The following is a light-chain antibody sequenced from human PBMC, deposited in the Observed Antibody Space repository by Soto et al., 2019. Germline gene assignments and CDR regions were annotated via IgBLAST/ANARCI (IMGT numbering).Light chain of an antibody. Sequence: QSALPQPASVSGSPGQSITISCTGTSSDVGGYNYVSWYQQHPGKAPKLMIYEVTNRPSGVSNRCSGSKSGYTASLTISGLQAVDEADYYCSSYTTRSTWVFGGGTKLTVL. CDR2: EVT. J-gene: IGLJ3*02. CDR1: SSDVGGYNY. CDR3: SSYTTRSTWV. V-gene: IGLV2-14*01.